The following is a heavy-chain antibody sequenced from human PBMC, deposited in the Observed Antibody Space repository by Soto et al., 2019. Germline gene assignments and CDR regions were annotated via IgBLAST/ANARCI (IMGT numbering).Heavy chain of an antibody. CDR2: IKSKTDGGTT. D-gene: IGHD4-4*01. Sequence: EVHLVDSGGDLVQPGMSLRLSCAVSGLTVTDAWINWVRQAPGKGLEWVGRIKSKTDGGTTDFAAPVKNRFTISRDDSRNTVYLQMNSLKTEDTALYFCGCVIGQYFESWCQGTRVTVSS. V-gene: IGHV3-15*07. J-gene: IGHJ4*02. CDR3: GCVIGQYFES. CDR1: GLTVTDAW.